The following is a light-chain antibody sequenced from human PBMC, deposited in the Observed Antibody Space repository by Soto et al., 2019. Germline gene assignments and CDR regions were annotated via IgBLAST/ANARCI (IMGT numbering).Light chain of an antibody. CDR3: CSYAERGTVI. J-gene: IGLJ2*01. Sequence: QSALTQPAAVSGSPGQSITISCFGTSSDVGSYNLVSWYQQHPGKDPKLMIYEVSKRPSGVSNRFSGSKSGNTASLTISGLQAEDEADYYCCSYAERGTVIFGGGTKLTVL. CDR1: SSDVGSYNL. V-gene: IGLV2-23*02. CDR2: EVS.